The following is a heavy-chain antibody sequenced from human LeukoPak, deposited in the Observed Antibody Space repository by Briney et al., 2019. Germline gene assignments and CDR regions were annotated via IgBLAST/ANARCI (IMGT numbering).Heavy chain of an antibody. J-gene: IGHJ5*02. V-gene: IGHV1-69*01. CDR3: ASEIAAAGTRWFDP. Sequence: SVKVSFKASGGTFSSYAISWVRQAPGQGLEWMGGIIPIFGTANYAQKFQGRVTITADESTSTAYIELSSLRSEDTAVYYCASEIAAAGTRWFDPWGQGTLVTVSS. D-gene: IGHD6-13*01. CDR1: GGTFSSYA. CDR2: IIPIFGTA.